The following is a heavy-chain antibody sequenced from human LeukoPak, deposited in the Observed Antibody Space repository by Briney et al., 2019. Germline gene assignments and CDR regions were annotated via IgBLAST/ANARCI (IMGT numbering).Heavy chain of an antibody. CDR3: GRLLDNDSSGDPDTFDM. CDR2: IYYSGKT. CDR1: GGSMSSHY. V-gene: IGHV4-59*11. J-gene: IGHJ3*02. Sequence: PSETLSLTCSVSGGSMSSHYWSWIRQPPGKGLEWIGYIYYSGKTDYNPSLESRVSISVDTSKKHFSLKLTSVTAADTAICSCGRLLDNDSSGDPDTFDMWGQGTMVTVCS. D-gene: IGHD3-22*01.